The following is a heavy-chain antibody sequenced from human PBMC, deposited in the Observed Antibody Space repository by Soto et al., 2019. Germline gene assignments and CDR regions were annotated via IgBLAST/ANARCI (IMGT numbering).Heavy chain of an antibody. J-gene: IGHJ5*02. V-gene: IGHV1-2*04. CDR1: GYTFTGYY. CDR3: ARELLLWFGELLTANWFDP. CDR2: INPNSGGT. D-gene: IGHD3-10*01. Sequence: ASVKVSCKASGYTFTGYYMHWVRQAPGQGLEWMGWINPNSGGTNYAQKFQGWATMTTDTSTSTAYMELRSLRSDDTAVYYCARELLLWFGELLTANWFDPWGQGTLVTVSS.